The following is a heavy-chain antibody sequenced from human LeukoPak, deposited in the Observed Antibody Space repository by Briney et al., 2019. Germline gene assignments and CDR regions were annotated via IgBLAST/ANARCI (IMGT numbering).Heavy chain of an antibody. J-gene: IGHJ4*02. CDR1: GGTFSSYA. CDR3: ASRYNWNYYFDY. CDR2: IIPIFGTA. D-gene: IGHD1-7*01. V-gene: IGHV1-69*05. Sequence: SVKVSCKASGGTFSSYAISWVRQAPGQGLEWMGGIIPIFGTANCAQKFQGRVTITTDESTSTAYMELSSLRSEDTAVYYCASRYNWNYYFDYWGQGTLVTVSS.